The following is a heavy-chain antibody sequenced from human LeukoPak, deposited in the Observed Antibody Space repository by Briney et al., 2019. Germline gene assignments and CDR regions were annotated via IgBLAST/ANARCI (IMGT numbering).Heavy chain of an antibody. Sequence: GGSLRLSCAASGFTFSTYWMSWVRQAPGKGLEWVANINQDGSEKYYVGSVKGRFTISRDNAKNSLSLQMNSLRAEDTAVYYCARDPPLGDDIWILDHWGQGTLVTVSS. CDR3: ARDPPLGDDIWILDH. D-gene: IGHD3-3*01. CDR1: GFTFSTYW. V-gene: IGHV3-7*01. J-gene: IGHJ4*02. CDR2: INQDGSEK.